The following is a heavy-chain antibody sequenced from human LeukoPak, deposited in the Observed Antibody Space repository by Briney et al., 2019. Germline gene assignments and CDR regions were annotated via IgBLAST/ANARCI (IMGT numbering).Heavy chain of an antibody. D-gene: IGHD3-22*01. V-gene: IGHV3-23*01. CDR2: ISGSGGST. Sequence: GGSLRLSCAASGFTFSSYAMSWVRQAPGKGLEWVSAISGSGGSTYCADSVKGRFTISRDNSKNTLYLQMNSLRAEDTAVYYCAKGGYYYDSSGYYLYYFDYWGQGTLVTVSS. J-gene: IGHJ4*02. CDR3: AKGGYYYDSSGYYLYYFDY. CDR1: GFTFSSYA.